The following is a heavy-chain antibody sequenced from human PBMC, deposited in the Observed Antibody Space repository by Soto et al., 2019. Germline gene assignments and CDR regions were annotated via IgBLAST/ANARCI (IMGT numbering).Heavy chain of an antibody. J-gene: IGHJ6*02. Sequence: EASVKVSCKASGYTFTSYPMHWVRQAPGQGLEWMGWINAGNGDTKYSQKFQGRVTITRDTSAITAYMELSSLRSEDTAVYYCAAVSSYDFWSGYRPRSDVRGQGNTVTVSS. CDR1: GYTFTSYP. CDR2: INAGNGDT. D-gene: IGHD3-3*01. V-gene: IGHV1-3*01. CDR3: AAVSSYDFWSGYRPRSDV.